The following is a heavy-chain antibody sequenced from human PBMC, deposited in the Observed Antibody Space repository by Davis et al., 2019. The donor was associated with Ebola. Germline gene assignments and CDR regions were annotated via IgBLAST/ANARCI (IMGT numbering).Heavy chain of an antibody. D-gene: IGHD3-9*01. CDR1: GFTFSSYA. V-gene: IGHV3-30-3*01. CDR3: ARDKALRYFDWLLSADAFDI. CDR2: ISYDGSNK. Sequence: GESLKISCAASGFTFSSYAMHWVRQAPGKGLEWVTVISYDGSNKYYADSVKGRFTISRDNSKNTLSLQMNSLRAEDTAVYYCARDKALRYFDWLLSADAFDIWGQGTMVTVSS. J-gene: IGHJ3*02.